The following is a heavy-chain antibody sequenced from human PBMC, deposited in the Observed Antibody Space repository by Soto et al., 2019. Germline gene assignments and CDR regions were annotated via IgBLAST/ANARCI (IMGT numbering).Heavy chain of an antibody. J-gene: IGHJ6*02. V-gene: IGHV3-11*06. Sequence: GGSLRLSCAASGFTFSDYYMSWIRQAPGKGLEWVSYISSSSSYTNYADSVKGRFTISRDNAKNSLYLQKNSLRAEDTAVYYCARVWYNWNYVALRRYGMDVWGQGTTVTVSS. CDR3: ARVWYNWNYVALRRYGMDV. D-gene: IGHD1-7*01. CDR2: ISSSSSYT. CDR1: GFTFSDYY.